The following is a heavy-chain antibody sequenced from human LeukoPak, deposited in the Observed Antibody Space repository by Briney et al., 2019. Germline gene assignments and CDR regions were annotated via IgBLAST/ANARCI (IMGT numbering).Heavy chain of an antibody. J-gene: IGHJ4*02. Sequence: GGSLRLSCAASGFTFSSYGMHWVRQPPGKGLEWVAVIWYDVSNKYYADSVKGRFTISRDNSKNTLYLQMNSLRAEDTAVYCCAKAGNFGVVITNYFDYWGQGTLVTVSS. CDR2: IWYDVSNK. CDR3: AKAGNFGVVITNYFDY. V-gene: IGHV3-33*06. CDR1: GFTFSSYG. D-gene: IGHD3-3*01.